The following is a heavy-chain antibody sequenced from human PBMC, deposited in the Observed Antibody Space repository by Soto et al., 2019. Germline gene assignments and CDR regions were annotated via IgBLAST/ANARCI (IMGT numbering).Heavy chain of an antibody. V-gene: IGHV4-39*01. J-gene: IGHJ4*02. Sequence: QLQLQESGPGLVKPSETLSLTCTVSVGSISSSSYYWGWTRQPPGKGLEWIGSISSSGSTYYKPSLEIRVATSVDMTKTQSSIMLSSVTGPDTAVYYCARRNLSSFHYWGEGTLVTVSS. CDR3: ARRNLSSFHY. CDR2: ISSSGST. CDR1: VGSISSSSYY.